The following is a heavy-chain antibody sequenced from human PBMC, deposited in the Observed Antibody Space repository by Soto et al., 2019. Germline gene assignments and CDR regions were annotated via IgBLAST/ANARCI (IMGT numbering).Heavy chain of an antibody. J-gene: IGHJ5*02. V-gene: IGHV3-30*04. D-gene: IGHD3-10*01. Sequence: GGSLRLSCAVSGFMFSIYAMHWVRQAPGKGLEWVALISADGSIRNYADSVKGRFTISRDNSENTVYLQMNSLRPEDTAVYYCARDTHYGSGSYGGFDPWGQGTLVTVSS. CDR2: ISADGSIR. CDR1: GFMFSIYA. CDR3: ARDTHYGSGSYGGFDP.